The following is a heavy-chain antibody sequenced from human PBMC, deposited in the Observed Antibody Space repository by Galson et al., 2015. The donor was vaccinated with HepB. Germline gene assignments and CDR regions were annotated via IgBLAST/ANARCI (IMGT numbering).Heavy chain of an antibody. CDR1: GFTFPIYG. J-gene: IGHJ4*02. V-gene: IGHV3-30*18. Sequence: SLRLSCAASGFTFPIYGMHWVRQAPGKGLEWVAFISYDGSNKYYADSVKGRFTISRDNSKNTLYLRMNSLRAEDTAVYYCAKLLVPGANFDYWGQGTLVTVSS. CDR3: AKLLVPGANFDY. CDR2: ISYDGSNK. D-gene: IGHD1-26*01.